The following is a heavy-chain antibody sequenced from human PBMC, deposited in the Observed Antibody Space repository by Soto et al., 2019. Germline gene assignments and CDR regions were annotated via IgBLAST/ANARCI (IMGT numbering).Heavy chain of an antibody. J-gene: IGHJ4*02. D-gene: IGHD2-15*01. V-gene: IGHV3-49*04. CDR1: VFTFCDYA. CDR3: NRDQLVGRLSKFEF. CDR2: IRTKAYGGTP. Sequence: GGSXRLSCTSSVFTFCDYAMIWVRHAPGKGLEWVGFIRTKAYGGTPEYAASVIGRFTMSRDDSKSIAYLQMNSLKTEDTAVYYCNRDQLVGRLSKFEFWGQGTLVNV.